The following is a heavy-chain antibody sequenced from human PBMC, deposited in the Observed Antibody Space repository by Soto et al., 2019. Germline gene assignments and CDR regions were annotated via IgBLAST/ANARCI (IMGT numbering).Heavy chain of an antibody. V-gene: IGHV6-1*01. CDR2: TYYRSKWYN. D-gene: IGHD2-15*01. CDR1: GDRVSSNSAA. CDR3: ARTLDDIVVVVAATGWFDP. Sequence: SQTLSLTCAISGDRVSSNSAAWNWIRQSPSRGLEWLGRTYYRSKWYNDYAVSVKSRITINPDTSKNQFSLQLNSVTPEDTAVYYCARTLDDIVVVVAATGWFDPWGQGTLVTVSS. J-gene: IGHJ5*02.